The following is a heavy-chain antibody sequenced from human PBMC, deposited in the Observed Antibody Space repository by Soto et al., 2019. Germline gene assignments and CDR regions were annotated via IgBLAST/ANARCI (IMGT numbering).Heavy chain of an antibody. CDR1: GFIFSDYA. CDR2: ISYGGDNK. D-gene: IGHD6-13*01. J-gene: IGHJ4*02. V-gene: IGHV3-30*09. CDR3: AKARHSTSWYGLEADF. Sequence: QVQLVESGGGVVQPGRSLRLSCAASGFIFSDYAMHWVRQAPGKGLAWVAVISYGGDNKYYADSVRGRFAISRDNLKNTLDLQMNSLNTEDTAVYHCAKARHSTSWYGLEADFWGQGTLVTVSS.